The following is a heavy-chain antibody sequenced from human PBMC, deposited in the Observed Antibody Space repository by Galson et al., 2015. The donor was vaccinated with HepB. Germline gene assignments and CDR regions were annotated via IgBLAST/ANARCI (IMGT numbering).Heavy chain of an antibody. CDR3: ARAGVVEPAARDGMDV. J-gene: IGHJ6*02. V-gene: IGHV4-4*02. Sequence: ETLSLTCAVSGGSISSSNWWSWVRQPPGKGLEWIGEIYHSGSTNYNPSLKSRVTISVDKSKNQFSLKLSSVTAADTAVYYCARAGVVEPAARDGMDVWGQGTTVTVSS. CDR1: GGSISSSNW. CDR2: IYHSGST. D-gene: IGHD2-2*01.